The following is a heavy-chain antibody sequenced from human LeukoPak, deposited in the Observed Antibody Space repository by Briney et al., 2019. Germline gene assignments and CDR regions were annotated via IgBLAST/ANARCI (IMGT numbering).Heavy chain of an antibody. CDR2: ISWNSGSI. J-gene: IGHJ4*02. CDR1: GFTFDDYA. V-gene: IGHV3-9*01. CDR3: AKLSSTAGTNY. D-gene: IGHD6-19*01. Sequence: GRSLRLSCAASGFTFDDYAMHWVRQAPGKGLEWVSGISWNSGSIGYADSVKGRFTISRDNAKNSLYLHMNSLRAEATALYSCAKLSSTAGTNYWGQGTLVTVSS.